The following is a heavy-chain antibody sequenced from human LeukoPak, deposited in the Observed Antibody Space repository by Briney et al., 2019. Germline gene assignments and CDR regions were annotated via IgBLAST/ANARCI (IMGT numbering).Heavy chain of an antibody. CDR3: VKGLRLFDY. D-gene: IGHD5/OR15-5a*01. J-gene: IGHJ4*02. CDR1: GFTFSSYG. CDR2: IRYDGSNK. Sequence: GGSLRPARAASGFTFSSYGLHWVRQAPGKGLEWVAFIRYDGSNKYYADSVKGRFTISRDNSKNTLYLQMNSLRTEDTAVYYCVKGLRLFDYWGQGTLVTVSS. V-gene: IGHV3-30*02.